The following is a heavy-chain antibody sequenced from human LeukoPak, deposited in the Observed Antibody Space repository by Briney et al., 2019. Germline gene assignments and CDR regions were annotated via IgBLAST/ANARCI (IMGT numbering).Heavy chain of an antibody. CDR1: GFTFSSYG. Sequence: GGSLRLSCAASGFTFSSYGMHWVRQAPGKGLVWVAVISYDGSNKYYADSVKGRFTISRDNSKNTLYLQMNSLRAEDTAVYYCAKGISSGYYLGDAFDIWGQGTMVTVSS. V-gene: IGHV3-30*18. D-gene: IGHD3-22*01. J-gene: IGHJ3*02. CDR3: AKGISSGYYLGDAFDI. CDR2: ISYDGSNK.